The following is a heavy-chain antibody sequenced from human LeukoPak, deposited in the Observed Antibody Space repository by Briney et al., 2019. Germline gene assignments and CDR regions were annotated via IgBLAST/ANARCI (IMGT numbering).Heavy chain of an antibody. Sequence: GGSLRLSCAASGFTFSSYAMSWVRQAPGKGLEWVSAISGSGGSTYYAVSVKGRFTISRDSSKNTLYPQMNSLRAEDTAVYYCAGYNCSSTRCYTGGFDYWGQGTLVTVSS. CDR2: ISGSGGST. CDR1: GFTFSSYA. D-gene: IGHD2-2*02. V-gene: IGHV3-23*01. J-gene: IGHJ4*02. CDR3: AGYNCSSTRCYTGGFDY.